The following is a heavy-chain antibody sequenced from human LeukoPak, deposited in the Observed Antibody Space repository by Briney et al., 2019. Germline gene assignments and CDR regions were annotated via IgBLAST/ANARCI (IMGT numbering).Heavy chain of an antibody. CDR1: GGSISSSNW. D-gene: IGHD1-26*01. CDR2: IYHRGNT. CDR3: ARVARTGSYVGAFDI. Sequence: SGTLSLTCAVSGGSISSSNWWNWVRQTPGKGLEWIGEIYHRGNTHYNPSLKSRVTMSVDTSTNQFSLRVNSVTAADTAVYYCARVARTGSYVGAFDIWGQGTMVTVSS. J-gene: IGHJ3*02. V-gene: IGHV4-4*02.